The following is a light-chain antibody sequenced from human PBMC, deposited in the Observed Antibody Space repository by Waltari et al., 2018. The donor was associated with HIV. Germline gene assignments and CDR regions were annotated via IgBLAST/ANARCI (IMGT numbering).Light chain of an antibody. CDR2: GAS. J-gene: IGKJ2*01. CDR3: QQYVDWPRT. Sequence: EIVMTQSPVTLSVSPGERATLSCRASQSVDAMLAWYQQKPGQAPRLLIYGASKRDTGVPVRFSDSGSGTEFTLTISSLQSEDYAVYYCQQYVDWPRTFGQGTKVEVK. V-gene: IGKV3-15*01. CDR1: QSVDAM.